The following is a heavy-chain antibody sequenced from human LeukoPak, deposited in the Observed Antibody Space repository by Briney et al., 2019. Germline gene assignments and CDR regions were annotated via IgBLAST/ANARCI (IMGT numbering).Heavy chain of an antibody. V-gene: IGHV3-72*01. J-gene: IGHJ4*02. CDR3: CVMSPSGGVDYFDF. CDR1: GFSYRDHY. D-gene: IGHD3-16*01. CDR2: NRKKANSYTT. Sequence: GGPLTLPCAISGFSYRDHYMECVRQAPGEGREWVGRNRKKANSYTTDYAASVKGRFTVSRDASKNSLYLQMNSLKTEDTAVYYCCVMSPSGGVDYFDFWGQGTLVTVSS.